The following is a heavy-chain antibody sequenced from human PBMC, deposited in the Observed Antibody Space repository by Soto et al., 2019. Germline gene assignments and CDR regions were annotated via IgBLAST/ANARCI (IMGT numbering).Heavy chain of an antibody. J-gene: IGHJ5*02. CDR2: MNPNSGNT. CDR1: GYTFTSYD. Sequence: QVQLVQSGAEVKKPGASVKVSCKASGYTFTSYDINWVRQATGQGLEYLGWMNPNSGNTGYVQKFKGRVNXTXXXCXTTAYMELSSLRSEDTAVYFCARGVKYGAYSRWFDPWGQGTLVTVSS. V-gene: IGHV1-8*01. D-gene: IGHD4-17*01. CDR3: ARGVKYGAYSRWFDP.